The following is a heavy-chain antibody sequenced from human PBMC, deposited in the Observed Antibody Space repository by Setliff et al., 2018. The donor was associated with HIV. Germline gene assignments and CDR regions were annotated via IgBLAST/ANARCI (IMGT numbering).Heavy chain of an antibody. Sequence: ASVKVSCKASGYTFTSYYMHWVRQAPGQGLEWMGWISAYNGNTNYAQKLQGRVTMTTDTSTSTAYMELRSLRSDDTAVYYCARDRQQWLVYFDYWGQGTLVTVSS. J-gene: IGHJ4*02. CDR2: ISAYNGNT. CDR3: ARDRQQWLVYFDY. CDR1: GYTFTSYY. D-gene: IGHD6-19*01. V-gene: IGHV1-18*04.